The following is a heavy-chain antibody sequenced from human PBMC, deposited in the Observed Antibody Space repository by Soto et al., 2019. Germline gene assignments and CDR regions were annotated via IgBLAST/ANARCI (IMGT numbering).Heavy chain of an antibody. CDR2: INSDGSST. Sequence: PVGSLRLSCAASGFTFSSYWMHWVRQAPGKGLVWVSRINSDGSSTSYADSVKGQFTISRDNAKNTLYLQMNSLRAEDTAVYYCARGRGYYDFWSGHYGMDVCGQRTTVTVSS. V-gene: IGHV3-74*01. CDR1: GFTFSSYW. D-gene: IGHD3-3*01. J-gene: IGHJ6*02. CDR3: ARGRGYYDFWSGHYGMDV.